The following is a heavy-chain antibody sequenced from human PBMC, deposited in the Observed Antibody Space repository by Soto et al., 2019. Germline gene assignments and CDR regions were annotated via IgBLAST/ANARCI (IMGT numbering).Heavy chain of an antibody. CDR3: ARDSVDTAMARGYYYYGMDV. CDR2: IWYDGSNK. V-gene: IGHV3-33*01. CDR1: GFTFSSYG. D-gene: IGHD5-18*01. J-gene: IGHJ6*02. Sequence: GGSLRLSCAASGFTFSSYGMHWVRQAPGKGLEWVAVIWYDGSNKYYADSVKGRFTISRDNSKNTLYLQMNSLRAEDTAVYYCARDSVDTAMARGYYYYGMDVWGQGTTVTVSS.